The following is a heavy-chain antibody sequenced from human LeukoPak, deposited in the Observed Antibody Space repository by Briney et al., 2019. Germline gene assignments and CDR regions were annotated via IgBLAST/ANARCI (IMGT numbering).Heavy chain of an antibody. CDR3: ARPTQWGLDY. J-gene: IGHJ4*02. V-gene: IGHV3-74*01. CDR1: GFTFSSHA. D-gene: IGHD1-26*01. CDR2: LNIDGSST. Sequence: PGGSLRLSCAASGFTFSSHAMSWVRQAPGKGLVWVSRLNIDGSSTSYADSVKGRFTISRDNAKNTLYLQMNSLRAEDAAVYYCARPTQWGLDYWGQGTLVTVSS.